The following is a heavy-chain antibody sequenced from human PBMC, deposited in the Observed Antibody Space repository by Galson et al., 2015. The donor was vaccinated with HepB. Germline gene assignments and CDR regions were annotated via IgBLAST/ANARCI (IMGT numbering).Heavy chain of an antibody. Sequence: LSLPCGVSGGSIGSGGASWTWIRQPPGKGLEFIGYIYHSGTTYYNPSLRSRVTISVDKSKNQFSLKLTSVTAADTAIYYCARGLRYFDWLPAPFDYWGQGSLVTVSS. D-gene: IGHD3-9*01. CDR2: IYHSGTT. CDR1: GGSIGSGGAS. CDR3: ARGLRYFDWLPAPFDY. V-gene: IGHV4-30-2*01. J-gene: IGHJ4*02.